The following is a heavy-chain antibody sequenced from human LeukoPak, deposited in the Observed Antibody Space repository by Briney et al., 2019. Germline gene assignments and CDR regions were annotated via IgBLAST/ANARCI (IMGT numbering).Heavy chain of an antibody. J-gene: IGHJ4*02. V-gene: IGHV3-49*04. Sequence: GGSLRLSCTASGFTFGNYAVAWVRQAPGKGLELVSFIRNNNSGGTIEYAASVKGRFTISRDDSKAIAYLQMNSLKTEDTALYYCVREMRPQFFFDYWGQGTLVTVSS. CDR1: GFTFGNYA. D-gene: IGHD3-3*01. CDR3: VREMRPQFFFDY. CDR2: IRNNNSGGTI.